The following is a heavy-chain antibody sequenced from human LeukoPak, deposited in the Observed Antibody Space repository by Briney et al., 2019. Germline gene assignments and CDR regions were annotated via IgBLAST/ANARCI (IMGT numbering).Heavy chain of an antibody. J-gene: IGHJ3*02. Sequence: PGGSLRLSCAASGFTFSSYWMHWVRQAPGKGLVWVSRINSDGNSTIYADSVKGRFTISRDNAKNTLYLQMNSLRAEDTAVYYCARGKRIQLGAFDIWGQGTMVTVSS. V-gene: IGHV3-74*01. D-gene: IGHD5-18*01. CDR1: GFTFSSYW. CDR3: ARGKRIQLGAFDI. CDR2: INSDGNST.